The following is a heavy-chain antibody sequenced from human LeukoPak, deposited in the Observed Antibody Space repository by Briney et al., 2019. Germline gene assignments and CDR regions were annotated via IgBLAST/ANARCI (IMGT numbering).Heavy chain of an antibody. Sequence: GGSLRLSCAASGFTFSSYSMNWVRQAPGKGLEWVSSISSSSSYIYYADSVKGRFIISRDNAKNSLYLQMNSLRAEDTAVYYCARDSPYYYDSSGQPNYFDYWGQGTLVTVSS. D-gene: IGHD3-22*01. CDR1: GFTFSSYS. CDR2: ISSSSSYI. CDR3: ARDSPYYYDSSGQPNYFDY. J-gene: IGHJ4*02. V-gene: IGHV3-21*01.